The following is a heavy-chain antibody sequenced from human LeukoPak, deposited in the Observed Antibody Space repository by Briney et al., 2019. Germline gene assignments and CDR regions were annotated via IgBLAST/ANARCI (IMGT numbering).Heavy chain of an antibody. CDR1: GFTFSSYA. Sequence: GESLRLSCAASGFTFSSYAMTWVRRAPGKGLEWVSGISDSGGVTYYADSVKGQFTISRDNSKNTLYLQMNSLRVDDTADYFCAKVAVVESGSCCQHFDLWGRGTLVTVSS. V-gene: IGHV3-23*01. D-gene: IGHD2-2*01. CDR3: AKVAVVESGSCCQHFDL. J-gene: IGHJ2*01. CDR2: ISDSGGVT.